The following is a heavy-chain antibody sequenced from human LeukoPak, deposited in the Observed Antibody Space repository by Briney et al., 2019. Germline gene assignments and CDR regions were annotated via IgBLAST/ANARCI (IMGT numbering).Heavy chain of an antibody. CDR1: GFTFSSYA. V-gene: IGHV3-23*01. J-gene: IGHJ6*03. Sequence: GGSLRLSCAASGFTFSSYAMSWVRQAPGKGLEWVSAISGSVGGRYYADSVKGRFTISRDNSKNTMYLQMNSLRAEDTAVYYCAKVGYCSSTSCYFYYYYYMDVWGKGTTVTVSS. CDR2: ISGSVGGR. CDR3: AKVGYCSSTSCYFYYYYYMDV. D-gene: IGHD2-2*01.